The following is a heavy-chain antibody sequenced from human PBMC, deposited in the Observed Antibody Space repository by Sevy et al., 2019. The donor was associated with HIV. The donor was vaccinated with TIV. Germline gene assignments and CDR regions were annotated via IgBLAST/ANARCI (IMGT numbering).Heavy chain of an antibody. CDR1: GFTFSTYG. CDR3: ARDLEFYDYGDYGPAFMPDY. J-gene: IGHJ4*02. D-gene: IGHD4-17*01. Sequence: GGSLRLSCAASGFTFSTYGMHWVRQAPGKGLEWVAVIWFDGSNTYYADSVKGRFTISRDIAKNTLHLLMNSLRVEDTALYYCARDLEFYDYGDYGPAFMPDYWGQGTLVTVSS. CDR2: IWFDGSNT. V-gene: IGHV3-33*01.